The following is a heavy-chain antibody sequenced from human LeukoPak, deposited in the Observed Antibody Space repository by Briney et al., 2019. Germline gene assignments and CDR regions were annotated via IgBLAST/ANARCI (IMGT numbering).Heavy chain of an antibody. CDR1: GYSFTSYW. Sequence: GESLKISCKGSGYSFTSYWIAWVRQMPGKGLEWMGIIYPGDSDTRYSPSFQGQVTISADRSISTAYLQWSSLQASDTAMYYCARRATLTTNDAFDIWGQGTMVTVSS. J-gene: IGHJ3*02. CDR3: ARRATLTTNDAFDI. CDR2: IYPGDSDT. D-gene: IGHD4-17*01. V-gene: IGHV5-51*01.